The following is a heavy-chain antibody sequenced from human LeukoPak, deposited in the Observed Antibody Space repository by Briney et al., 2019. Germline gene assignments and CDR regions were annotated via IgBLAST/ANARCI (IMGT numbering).Heavy chain of an antibody. Sequence: SETLSLTCSVSGGPISGFYWSGIRQPPGKGLEWIGYIFNSGSTTYNTSLKSRLTTSIDMSKNQLSLKLTSVTAADTALYYCARGQYNYGLYAFDVWGQGRVVTVSS. V-gene: IGHV4-59*01. CDR2: IFNSGST. D-gene: IGHD5-18*01. J-gene: IGHJ3*01. CDR3: ARGQYNYGLYAFDV. CDR1: GGPISGFY.